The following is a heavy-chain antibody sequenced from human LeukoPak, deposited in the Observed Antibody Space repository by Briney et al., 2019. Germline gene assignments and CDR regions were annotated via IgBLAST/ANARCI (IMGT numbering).Heavy chain of an antibody. V-gene: IGHV4-34*01. CDR2: INHSGST. D-gene: IGHD1-26*01. Sequence: PSETLSLTCAVYGGSFSDYYWSWIRQPPGKGLEWIGEINHSGSTNYNPSLKSRVTISVDTSKNQFSLKLSSVTAADTAVYYCARTQTVGSKWEPIPYYFDYWGQGTLVTVSS. CDR3: ARTQTVGSKWEPIPYYFDY. CDR1: GGSFSDYY. J-gene: IGHJ4*02.